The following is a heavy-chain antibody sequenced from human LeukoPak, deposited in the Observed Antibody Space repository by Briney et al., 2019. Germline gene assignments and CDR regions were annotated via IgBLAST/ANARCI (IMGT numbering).Heavy chain of an antibody. CDR2: IDPSAGST. Sequence: GASVKVSCKVSGYIFTELSMHWVRQAPGKGLEWMGVIDPSAGSTTYAQKFQGRVTMTRDTATSTVYMELSSLRSDDTAVYYCARAHYASSNIKVPFDVWGKGTTVTVSS. D-gene: IGHD3-22*01. V-gene: IGHV1-46*01. CDR3: ARAHYASSNIKVPFDV. J-gene: IGHJ6*04. CDR1: GYIFTELS.